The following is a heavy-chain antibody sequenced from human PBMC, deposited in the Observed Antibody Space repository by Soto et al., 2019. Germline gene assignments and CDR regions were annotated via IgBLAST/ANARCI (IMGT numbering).Heavy chain of an antibody. CDR3: ARESNPMVRGPYYYLDV. Sequence: SETLSLTCTVSGGSISSYYWSWIRQPPVKGLEWIGYIYYSGSANYNPSLKSRVTISVDTSKNQFSLKLSSVTAADTAVYYCARESNPMVRGPYYYLDVWGKGTTVTVSS. D-gene: IGHD3-10*01. V-gene: IGHV4-59*01. CDR2: IYYSGSA. J-gene: IGHJ6*03. CDR1: GGSISSYY.